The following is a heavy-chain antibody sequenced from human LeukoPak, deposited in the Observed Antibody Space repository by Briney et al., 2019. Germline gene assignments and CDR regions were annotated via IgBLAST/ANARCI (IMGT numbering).Heavy chain of an antibody. CDR2: IYYSVST. V-gene: IGHV4-59*01. D-gene: IGHD4-17*01. J-gene: IGHJ4*02. CDR3: AGDPYGDWFNEGR. CDR1: GGSISSYY. Sequence: SETLSLTCTVSGGSISSYYWSWIRQPPGEGLEWIGYIYYSVSTNYNPSLKSRVTISVDTSKNQFSLKLSSVTAADTAVYYCAGDPYGDWFNEGRWGQGTLVTVSS.